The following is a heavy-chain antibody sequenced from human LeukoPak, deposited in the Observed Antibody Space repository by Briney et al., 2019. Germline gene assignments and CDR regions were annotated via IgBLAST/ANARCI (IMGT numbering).Heavy chain of an antibody. Sequence: GASVKVSCKVSGYTLTELSMHWVRQAPGKGLEWMGGFYPEDGETIYAQKFQGRVTMTEDTSTDTAYMELSSLRSEDTAVYYCATFGGNSVGRVFWFDPWGQGTLVTVSS. CDR3: ATFGGNSVGRVFWFDP. V-gene: IGHV1-24*01. CDR2: FYPEDGET. D-gene: IGHD4-23*01. J-gene: IGHJ5*02. CDR1: GYTLTELS.